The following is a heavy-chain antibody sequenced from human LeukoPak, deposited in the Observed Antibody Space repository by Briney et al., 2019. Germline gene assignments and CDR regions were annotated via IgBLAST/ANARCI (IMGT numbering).Heavy chain of an antibody. Sequence: SETLSLTCTVSGGSISSSSYYWGWIRQPPGKGLEWIGSIYYSGSTYYNPSLKSRVTISVDTSKNQFSLNLRSVTAADTAVYYCTREAAAAFPDYWGQGTLVTVSS. J-gene: IGHJ4*02. CDR1: GGSISSSSYY. CDR3: TREAAAAFPDY. CDR2: IYYSGST. V-gene: IGHV4-39*07. D-gene: IGHD6-13*01.